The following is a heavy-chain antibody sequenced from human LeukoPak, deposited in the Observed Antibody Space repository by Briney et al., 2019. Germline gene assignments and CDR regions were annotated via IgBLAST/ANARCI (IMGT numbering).Heavy chain of an antibody. CDR2: ITPNNGVS. CDR1: GYTFTGYY. V-gene: IGHV1-2*02. D-gene: IGHD3-10*01. Sequence: ASVKVSCKASGYTFTGYYLHWVRQAPGHGLEWMGWITPNNGVSYYAQSFQGRVTMTSATSISTAYVELRSLRSDGTAVYYCATSGSSRSAFDIWGQGTMVTVSS. J-gene: IGHJ3*02. CDR3: ATSGSSRSAFDI.